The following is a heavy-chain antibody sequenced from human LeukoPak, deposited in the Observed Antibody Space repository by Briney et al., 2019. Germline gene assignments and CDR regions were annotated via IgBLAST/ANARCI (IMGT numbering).Heavy chain of an antibody. Sequence: SETLSLTCTVSDDSISSSSYYWAWIRQPPGKGLEWIGSIDHSGSTYYNPSLKSRVTISVATSKNQFSLTLSSVTAADTAVYYCARKWATTMIVVDDAFHIWGQGRMVTVSS. CDR1: DDSISSSSYY. CDR2: IDHSGST. V-gene: IGHV4-39*01. D-gene: IGHD3-22*01. CDR3: ARKWATTMIVVDDAFHI. J-gene: IGHJ3*02.